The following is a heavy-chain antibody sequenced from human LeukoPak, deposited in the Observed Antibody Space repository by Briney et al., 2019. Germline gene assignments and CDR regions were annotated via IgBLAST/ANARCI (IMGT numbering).Heavy chain of an antibody. Sequence: PSETLSLTCTVSGGSISSSSYYWGWIRQHPGKGLEWIGSIYYSGSTYYNPSLKSRVTISVDTSKNQFSLKLSSVTAADTAVYYCASPKTGTTSYFDYWGQGTLVTVSS. V-gene: IGHV4-39*01. J-gene: IGHJ4*02. D-gene: IGHD1-7*01. CDR2: IYYSGST. CDR3: ASPKTGTTSYFDY. CDR1: GGSISSSSYY.